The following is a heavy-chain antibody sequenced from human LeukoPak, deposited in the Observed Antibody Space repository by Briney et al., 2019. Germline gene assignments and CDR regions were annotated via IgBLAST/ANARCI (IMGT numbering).Heavy chain of an antibody. Sequence: GGSLRLSCAASGFTFSNYGMTWVREAPGKGREWVSTVTGNGGSTYYADSVKGRFTISRDNSKNTLYLQMNSLRAEDTAIYYCARAPYDILTGYSPYYFESWGQGTLVTVSS. J-gene: IGHJ4*02. CDR3: ARAPYDILTGYSPYYFES. V-gene: IGHV3-23*01. D-gene: IGHD3-9*01. CDR2: VTGNGGST. CDR1: GFTFSNYG.